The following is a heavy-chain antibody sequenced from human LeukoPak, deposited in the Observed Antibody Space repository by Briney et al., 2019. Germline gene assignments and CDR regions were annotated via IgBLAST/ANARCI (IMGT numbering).Heavy chain of an antibody. CDR1: GYTFTGYY. Sequence: ASVKVSCKASGYTFTGYYMHWVRQAPGQGLEWMGWINPNSGGTNYAQKFQGRVTMTRDTSISTAYMELSRLRSDDTAVYYCARDVGTGTTLVVAAFDYWGQGTLVTVSS. V-gene: IGHV1-2*02. J-gene: IGHJ4*02. CDR3: ARDVGTGTTLVVAAFDY. CDR2: INPNSGGT. D-gene: IGHD1-1*01.